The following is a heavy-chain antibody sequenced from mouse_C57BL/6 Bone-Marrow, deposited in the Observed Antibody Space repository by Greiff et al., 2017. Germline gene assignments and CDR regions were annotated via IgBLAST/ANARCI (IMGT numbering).Heavy chain of an antibody. CDR1: GFTFSDYG. D-gene: IGHD2-3*01. V-gene: IGHV5-17*01. CDR3: AILYDGYFDY. CDR2: ISSGSSTI. Sequence: DVHLVESGGGLVKPGGSLKLSCAASGFTFSDYGMHWVRQAPETGLEWVAYISSGSSTIYYADTVKGRFTISRDNAKNTLFLQMTSLRSEDTAMYYCAILYDGYFDYWGQGTTLTVSS. J-gene: IGHJ2*01.